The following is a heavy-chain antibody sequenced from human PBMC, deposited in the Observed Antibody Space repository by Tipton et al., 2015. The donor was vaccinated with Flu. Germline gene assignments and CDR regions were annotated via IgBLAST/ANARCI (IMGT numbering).Heavy chain of an antibody. CDR1: GGSISSYY. V-gene: IGHV4-59*01. D-gene: IGHD2-15*01. Sequence: TLSLTCTVSGGSISSYYWSWIRQPPGKGLEWIGYIYYSGSTNYNPSLKSRVTRSVDTSKNQFSLKLSSVTAADTAVYYCARDRGGLPTFDYWGQGTLVTVSS. CDR2: IYYSGST. J-gene: IGHJ4*02. CDR3: ARDRGGLPTFDY.